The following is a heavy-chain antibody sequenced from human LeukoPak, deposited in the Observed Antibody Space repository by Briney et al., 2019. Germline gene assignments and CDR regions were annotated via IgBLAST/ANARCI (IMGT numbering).Heavy chain of an antibody. CDR1: GFTFSNYA. Sequence: GGSLRLSCAASGFTFSNYAMTWVRQAPGRGLEWVSTITRFTGATYYADSVKGRFTISRGDSNNTLYLQMNSLRAGDTAVYYCARDTRLMYYFDFWGQGALVTVSS. D-gene: IGHD2-2*01. V-gene: IGHV3-23*01. CDR2: ITRFTGAT. J-gene: IGHJ4*02. CDR3: ARDTRLMYYFDF.